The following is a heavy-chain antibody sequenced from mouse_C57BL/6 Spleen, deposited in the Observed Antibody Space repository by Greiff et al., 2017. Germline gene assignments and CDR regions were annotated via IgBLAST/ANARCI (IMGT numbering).Heavy chain of an antibody. V-gene: IGHV1-72*01. J-gene: IGHJ3*01. D-gene: IGHD2-3*01. Sequence: QVQLQQPGAELVTPGASVKLSCKASGYTFTSYWMHWVKQSPGRGLEWIGRIEPDSGGTKYTEKFKSKATLTVDTPSSTAYMQLSSLTSEVYAVYNCARSGDGYCLGWFAYWGQGTLVTVSA. CDR2: IEPDSGGT. CDR1: GYTFTSYW. CDR3: ARSGDGYCLGWFAY.